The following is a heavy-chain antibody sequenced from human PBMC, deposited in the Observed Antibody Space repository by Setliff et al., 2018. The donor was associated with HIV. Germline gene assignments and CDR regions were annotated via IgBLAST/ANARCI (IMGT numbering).Heavy chain of an antibody. CDR2: IYPGDSDT. CDR1: GYSFTIYW. J-gene: IGHJ1*01. V-gene: IGHV5-51*01. D-gene: IGHD4-17*01. CDR3: ATWTRAETSENFQH. Sequence: GESLKISCKASGYSFTIYWLGWVRQMPGKGLEWMGVIYPGDSDTRYSPSFQGQVTISADKSSTTAYVQWSSLKASDTAMYYCATWTRAETSENFQHWGQGTLVTVSS.